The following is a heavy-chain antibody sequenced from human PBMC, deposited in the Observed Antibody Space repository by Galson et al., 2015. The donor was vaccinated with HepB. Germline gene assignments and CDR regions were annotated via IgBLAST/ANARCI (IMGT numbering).Heavy chain of an antibody. D-gene: IGHD5-12*01. Sequence: SLRLSCAASGFTFSSYAMHWVRQAPGKGLEWVAVISYDGSNKYYADSVKGRFTISRDNSKNTLYLQMNSLRAEDTAVYYCARAQSGGYDWGPPFDYWGQGTLVTVSS. CDR3: ARAQSGGYDWGPPFDY. J-gene: IGHJ4*02. CDR1: GFTFSSYA. CDR2: ISYDGSNK. V-gene: IGHV3-30*04.